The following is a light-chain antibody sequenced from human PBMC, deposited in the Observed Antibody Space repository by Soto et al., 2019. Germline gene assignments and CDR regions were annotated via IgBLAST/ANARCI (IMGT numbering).Light chain of an antibody. CDR2: GTS. Sequence: EIVLTQSPGTLSVSPGERATLSCRASQSVSSNLAWYQQKPGQAPRLLIYGTSSRATGIPDRFSGSGSGTDFTLTISRLEPEDFAVYYCQQRNSWPPTFTFGQGTRLEIK. V-gene: IGKV3D-20*02. J-gene: IGKJ5*01. CDR1: QSVSSN. CDR3: QQRNSWPPTFT.